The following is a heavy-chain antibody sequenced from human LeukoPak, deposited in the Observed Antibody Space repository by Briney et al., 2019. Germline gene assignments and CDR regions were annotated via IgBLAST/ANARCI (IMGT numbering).Heavy chain of an antibody. CDR3: ARTVTTVDTAMGY. V-gene: IGHV4-34*01. J-gene: IGHJ4*02. Sequence: SETLSLTCALYGVSFIGYYWSGIRQPPGKGLEWIGEINHRESTHYNPSLKSRVTISVATSKNQFSLKLSSVTAADTAVYYCARTVTTVDTAMGYWGRGTLITVSS. CDR1: GVSFIGYY. CDR2: INHREST. D-gene: IGHD5-18*01.